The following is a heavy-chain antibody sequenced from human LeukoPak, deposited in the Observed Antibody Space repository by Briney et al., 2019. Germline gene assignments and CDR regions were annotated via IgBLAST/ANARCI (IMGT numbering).Heavy chain of an antibody. CDR1: GYTLTELS. J-gene: IGHJ4*02. CDR2: FDPEDGET. CDR3: ATTMVRGVIIPFDY. Sequence: GASVKVSCKVSGYTLTELSMHWVRQAPGKGLEWMGGFDPEDGETIYAQKFQGRVTMTEDTSTDTAYMELSSLRSEDTAVYYCATTMVRGVIIPFDYWGQGTLVTVSS. V-gene: IGHV1-24*01. D-gene: IGHD3-10*01.